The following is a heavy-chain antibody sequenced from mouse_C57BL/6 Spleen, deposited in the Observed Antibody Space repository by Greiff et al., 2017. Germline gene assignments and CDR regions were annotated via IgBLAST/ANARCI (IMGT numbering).Heavy chain of an antibody. CDR3: ARGGGLTFDY. D-gene: IGHD1-3*01. V-gene: IGHV1-69*01. J-gene: IGHJ2*01. CDR2: IDPSDSYT. CDR1: GYTFTSYW. Sequence: QVQLQQPGAELVMPGASVKLSCKASGYTFTSYWMHWVKQRPGQGLEWIGEIDPSDSYTNYNQKFKGKSTLTVDKSSSTAYMQLSSLTSEDSAVYYCARGGGLTFDYWGQGTTLTVSS.